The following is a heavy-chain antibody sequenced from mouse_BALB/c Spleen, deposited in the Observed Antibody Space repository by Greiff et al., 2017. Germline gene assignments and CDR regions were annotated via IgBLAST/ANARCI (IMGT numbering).Heavy chain of an antibody. CDR3: TRLLRGGFAY. D-gene: IGHD1-1*01. J-gene: IGHJ3*01. CDR1: GYTFTSYY. V-gene: IGHV1S81*02. CDR2: INPSNGGT. Sequence: QVQLQQSGAELVKPGASVKLSCKASGYTFTSYYMYWVKQRPGQGLEWIGEINPSNGGTNFNEKFKSKATLTVDKSSSTAYMQLSSLTSEDSAVYYCTRLLRGGFAYWGQGTLVTVSA.